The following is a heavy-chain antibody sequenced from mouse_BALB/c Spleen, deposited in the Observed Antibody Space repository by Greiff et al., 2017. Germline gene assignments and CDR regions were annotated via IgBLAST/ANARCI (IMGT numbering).Heavy chain of an antibody. CDR1: GFTFSSFG. D-gene: IGHD2-1*01. V-gene: IGHV5-17*02. Sequence: DVKLVESGGGLVQPGGSRKLSCAASGFTFSSFGMHWVRQAPEKGLEWVAYISSGSSTIYYADTVKGRFTISRDNPKNTLFLQMTSLRSEDTAMYYCASGDGNYWFAYWGQGTLVTVSA. J-gene: IGHJ3*01. CDR3: ASGDGNYWFAY. CDR2: ISSGSSTI.